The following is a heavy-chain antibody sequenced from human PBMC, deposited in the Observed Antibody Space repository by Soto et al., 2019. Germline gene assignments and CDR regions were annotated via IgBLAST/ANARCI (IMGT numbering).Heavy chain of an antibody. CDR2: INGGNGNT. J-gene: IGHJ4*02. D-gene: IGHD2-15*01. Sequence: ASVKVSCKASGNTVPNYAIHWVRQAPGQRLEWMGWINGGNGNTYYSEHFQGRVTFTGDTSASTVYMELSSLRSEDTAVYFCARESRYCSGGSCYFLPGIDYWGQGTLVTVSS. V-gene: IGHV1-3*01. CDR1: GNTVPNYA. CDR3: ARESRYCSGGSCYFLPGIDY.